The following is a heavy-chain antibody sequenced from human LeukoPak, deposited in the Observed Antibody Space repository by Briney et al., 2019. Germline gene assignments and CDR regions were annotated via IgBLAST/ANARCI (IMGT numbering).Heavy chain of an antibody. Sequence: GRSLRLSCAASGFTFDDYAMHWVRQAPGKGLEWVSGISWDSGSIGYADSVKGRFTISRDNAKNSLYLQMNSLRAEDTALYYCAKDAYYYDSSGYPRDWGQGTLVTVSS. D-gene: IGHD3-22*01. V-gene: IGHV3-9*01. CDR3: AKDAYYYDSSGYPRD. J-gene: IGHJ4*02. CDR2: ISWDSGSI. CDR1: GFTFDDYA.